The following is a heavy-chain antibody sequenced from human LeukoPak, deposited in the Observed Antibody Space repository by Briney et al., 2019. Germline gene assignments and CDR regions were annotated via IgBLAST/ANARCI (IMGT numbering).Heavy chain of an antibody. J-gene: IGHJ3*02. D-gene: IGHD3-22*01. CDR1: GYNFATYG. CDR2: LNVYNGNT. CDR3: ASQSYYDSSGYYYTGAFDI. Sequence: ASVKVSCKASGYNFATYGITWVRQAPGQGLEWMGWLNVYNGNTNSAQKIKGRVTMTTDTSTTTVYMELRSLRSDDTAVYYCASQSYYDSSGYYYTGAFDIWGQGTMVTVSS. V-gene: IGHV1-18*01.